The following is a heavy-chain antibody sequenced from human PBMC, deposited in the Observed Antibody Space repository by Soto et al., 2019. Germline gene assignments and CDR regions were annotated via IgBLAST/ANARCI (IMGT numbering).Heavy chain of an antibody. CDR1: GFTVSTNY. CDR2: IYIGGST. CDR3: AREFGGYYSFDH. J-gene: IGHJ4*02. Sequence: PVGSLRLSCAASGFTVSTNYMSWVRQAPGKGLEWVSVIYIGGSTYYADSVKGRFSISRDNSKNTLYLQMNSLRAEDTAVYYCAREFGGYYSFDHWGQGTLVTVSS. D-gene: IGHD3-3*01. V-gene: IGHV3-53*01.